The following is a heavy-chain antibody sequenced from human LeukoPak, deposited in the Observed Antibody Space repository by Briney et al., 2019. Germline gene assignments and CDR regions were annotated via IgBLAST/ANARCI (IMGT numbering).Heavy chain of an antibody. V-gene: IGHV3-11*04. CDR3: ASLITGTTLNYYGMDV. Sequence: GGSLRLSCAASGFTVSSNYMSWVRQAPGKGLECVSYISSSGSTIYYADSVKGRFTISRDNAKNSLYLQMNSLRAEDTAVYYCASLITGTTLNYYGMDVWGQGTTVTVSS. J-gene: IGHJ6*02. CDR2: ISSSGSTI. CDR1: GFTVSSNY. D-gene: IGHD1-20*01.